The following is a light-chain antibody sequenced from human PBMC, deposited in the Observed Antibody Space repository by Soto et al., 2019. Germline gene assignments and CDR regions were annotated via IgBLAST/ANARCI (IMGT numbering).Light chain of an antibody. Sequence: QSVLAQPASVSGSPGQSITISCTGTSSDVGAYDFVSWYQHHPGKAPKLIIYEVSNRPSWVSDRFSGTKSGNTASLTISGLQADDETDDYCSSYTDSSTLVFGTGTKLTVL. CDR2: EVS. V-gene: IGLV2-14*01. J-gene: IGLJ1*01. CDR1: SSDVGAYDF. CDR3: SSYTDSSTLV.